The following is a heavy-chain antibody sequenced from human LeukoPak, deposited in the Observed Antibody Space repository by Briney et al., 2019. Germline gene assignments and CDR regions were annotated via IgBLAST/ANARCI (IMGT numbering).Heavy chain of an antibody. J-gene: IGHJ6*02. CDR1: GGSISSGGYS. CDR3: ASVQIGNPNYYYYGMDV. V-gene: IGHV4-30-2*01. CDR2: IYHSGST. D-gene: IGHD4-23*01. Sequence: PSQTLSLTCAVSGGSISSGGYSWSWIRQPPGKGLEWIGYIYHSGSTYYNPSLKSRVTISVDRSKNQFSLKLSSVTAADTAVYYCASVQIGNPNYYYYGMDVWGQGTTVTVSS.